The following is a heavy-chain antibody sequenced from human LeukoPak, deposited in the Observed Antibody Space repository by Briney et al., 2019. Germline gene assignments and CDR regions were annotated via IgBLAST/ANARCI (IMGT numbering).Heavy chain of an antibody. CDR3: ARHVPTYYDILTGTYGMDV. CDR2: IYYSGST. CDR1: GGSISSYY. V-gene: IGHV4-59*08. Sequence: SEPLSLTCTVSGGSISSYYWSWLRQPPGKGLEWIGYIYYSGSTNYNPSLKSRVTISVDTSKNQFSLKLSSVTAADTAVYYCARHVPTYYDILTGTYGMDVRGQGTTVTVSS. D-gene: IGHD3-9*01. J-gene: IGHJ6*02.